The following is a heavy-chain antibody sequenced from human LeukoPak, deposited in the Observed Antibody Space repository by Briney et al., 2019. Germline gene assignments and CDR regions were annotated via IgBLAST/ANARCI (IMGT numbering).Heavy chain of an antibody. CDR3: ASGVCGGDCYQTPTYFDY. V-gene: IGHV3-66*01. J-gene: IGHJ4*02. CDR2: IYSGGST. CDR1: GFTVSSNY. Sequence: GGSLRLSCAASGFTVSSNYMSWVRQAPGKGLEWVSVIYSGGSTYYADSVKGRFTISRDNSKNTLYLQMNSLRAEDTAVYYCASGVCGGDCYQTPTYFDYWGQGTLVTVSS. D-gene: IGHD2-21*02.